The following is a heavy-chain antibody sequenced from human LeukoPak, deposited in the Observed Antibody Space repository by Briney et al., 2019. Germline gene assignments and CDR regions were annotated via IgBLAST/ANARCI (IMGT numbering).Heavy chain of an antibody. CDR3: ARRIAVAGNYYYYGMDV. Sequence: PSETLSLTCTVSGGSISSYYWSWIRQPPGKGLEWIGYIYYSGSTNYNPSLKSRVTISVDTSKNQFSLKLSSVTAADTAVYYCARRIAVAGNYYYYGMDVWGQGITVTVSS. J-gene: IGHJ6*02. CDR2: IYYSGST. CDR1: GGSISSYY. D-gene: IGHD6-19*01. V-gene: IGHV4-59*01.